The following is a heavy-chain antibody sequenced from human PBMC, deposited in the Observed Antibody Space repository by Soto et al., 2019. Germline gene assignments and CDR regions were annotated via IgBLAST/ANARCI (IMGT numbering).Heavy chain of an antibody. CDR2: IYPGDSNI. D-gene: IGHD6-6*01. CDR3: ARHLDEYSSASGFDY. J-gene: IGHJ4*02. Sequence: GESLKISCKGSGYSFSIHCIGWVLQMPWKGLEWMGIIYPGDSNIRYSPSFEGQIDMSADRSINTAYLRLSSLKASDTATYYCARHLDEYSSASGFDYWGQGTLVTVSS. CDR1: GYSFSIHC. V-gene: IGHV5-51*01.